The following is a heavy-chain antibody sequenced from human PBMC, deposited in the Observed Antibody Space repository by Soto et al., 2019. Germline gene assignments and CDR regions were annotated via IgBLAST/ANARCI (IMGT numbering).Heavy chain of an antibody. CDR3: ARLVVAGITYYFAS. CDR1: GFSLSSSGGG. D-gene: IGHD2-15*01. V-gene: IGHV2-5*02. CDR2: IYWDDDK. J-gene: IGHJ4*02. Sequence: QITLKESGPTLVKPTQTLTLTCTFSGFSLSSSGGGVGWIRQPPGKALEWLTFIYWDDDKRYSPSLKSRLTFPKDTSKHQVVLTLTTMDPVDTATYYCARLVVAGITYYFASWGQGTLLTVSS.